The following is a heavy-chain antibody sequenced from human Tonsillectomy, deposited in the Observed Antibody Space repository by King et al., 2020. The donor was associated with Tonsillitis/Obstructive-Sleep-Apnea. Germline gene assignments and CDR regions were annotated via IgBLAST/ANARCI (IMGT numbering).Heavy chain of an antibody. V-gene: IGHV3-23*04. CDR1: GLTFSSYS. CDR3: ASGYSGYEAGY. J-gene: IGHJ4*02. Sequence: VQLVESGGGLVQPGGSLRLSCAASGLTFSSYSMSWVRQAPGKGLEWVSSISGSGGGTYYADSVKGRFTISRDNSMNTLYLPMNSLRAEDTAVYYCASGYSGYEAGYWGQGTLVTVSS. CDR2: ISGSGGGT. D-gene: IGHD5-12*01.